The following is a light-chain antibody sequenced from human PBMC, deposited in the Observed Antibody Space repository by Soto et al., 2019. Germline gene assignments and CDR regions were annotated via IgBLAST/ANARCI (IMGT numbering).Light chain of an antibody. CDR3: QQYVISVT. V-gene: IGKV3-20*01. CDR1: QSISGNY. Sequence: IVFTQSPCTLSLSPGERATLSCRASQSISGNYLAWYQQKPGQAPRLLIYGASNRATGIPERFSGSGSGTDFTLTIGRLEPQDSAMYYCQQYVISVTFGQGTRLE. CDR2: GAS. J-gene: IGKJ5*01.